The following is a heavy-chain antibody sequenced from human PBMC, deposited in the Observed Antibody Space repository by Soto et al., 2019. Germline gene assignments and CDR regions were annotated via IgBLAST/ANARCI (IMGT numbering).Heavy chain of an antibody. V-gene: IGHV3-30*18. J-gene: IGHJ5*02. D-gene: IGHD3-22*01. CDR1: GVHFSSYF. CDR3: AKDSYYYDSSGPT. CDR2: ISYDGSNK. Sequence: PGGSLSLSCAASGVHFSSYFMHWVRQAPGKGLEWVAVISYDGSNKYYADSVKGRFTISRDNSKNTLYLQMNSLRAEDTAVYYCAKDSYYYDSSGPTWGQGTLVTVSS.